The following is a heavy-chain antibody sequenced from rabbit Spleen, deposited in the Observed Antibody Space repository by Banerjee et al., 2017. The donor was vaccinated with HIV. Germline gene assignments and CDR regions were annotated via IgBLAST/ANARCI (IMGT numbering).Heavy chain of an antibody. Sequence: QEQLVESGGGLVQPEGSLTLTCTASGFSFSSSYYMSWVRQAPGKGPEWIACIYTGSGSTWYARWAKGRFTISKTSSTTVTLQMTSLTAADTATYFCARDAGTSFSTYGMDLWGQGTLVTVS. CDR2: IYTGSGST. CDR3: ARDAGTSFSTYGMDL. V-gene: IGHV1S45*01. CDR1: GFSFSSSYY. D-gene: IGHD8-1*01. J-gene: IGHJ6*01.